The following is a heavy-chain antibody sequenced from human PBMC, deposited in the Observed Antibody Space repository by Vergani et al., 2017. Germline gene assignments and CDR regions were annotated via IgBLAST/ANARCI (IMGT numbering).Heavy chain of an antibody. Sequence: QVQLQQWGAGLLKPSETLSLTCAVYGGSFSGYYWSWIRQPPGKGLEWFGEINHSGSTNYNPSLKSRVTISVDTSKNQFSLKLSSVTAADTAVYYCARGRKLVYRRSGWYENYFDYWGQGTLVTVSS. CDR3: ARGRKLVYRRSGWYENYFDY. CDR2: INHSGST. D-gene: IGHD6-19*01. V-gene: IGHV4-34*01. CDR1: GGSFSGYY. J-gene: IGHJ4*02.